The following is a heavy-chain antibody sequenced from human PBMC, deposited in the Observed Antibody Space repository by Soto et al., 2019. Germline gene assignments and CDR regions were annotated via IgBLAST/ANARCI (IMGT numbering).Heavy chain of an antibody. CDR3: ARGQRGSGYYYYYGMDV. Sequence: SETLSLTCTVSGGSISSYYWSWIRQPPGKGLEWIGYIYYSGSTNYNPSLKSRVTISVDTSKNQFSLKLSSVTAADTAVYYCARGQRGSGYYYYYGMDVWGQGTTVTVS. CDR2: IYYSGST. V-gene: IGHV4-59*12. J-gene: IGHJ6*02. CDR1: GGSISSYY. D-gene: IGHD3-16*01.